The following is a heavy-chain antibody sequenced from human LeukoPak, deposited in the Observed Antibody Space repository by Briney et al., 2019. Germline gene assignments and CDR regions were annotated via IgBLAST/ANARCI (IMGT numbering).Heavy chain of an antibody. CDR1: GFTFSGYW. CDR3: ARVLFHGSGNYYFDY. D-gene: IGHD3-10*01. J-gene: IGHJ4*02. CDR2: INSDGSST. V-gene: IGHV3-74*01. Sequence: PGGSLRLSCAASGFTFSGYWMHWVRQAPGKGLVWVSRINSDGSSTTYADSVKGRFTISRENAKNTVFLQMNSLRAEDTAVYYCARVLFHGSGNYYFDYWGQGTLVTVSS.